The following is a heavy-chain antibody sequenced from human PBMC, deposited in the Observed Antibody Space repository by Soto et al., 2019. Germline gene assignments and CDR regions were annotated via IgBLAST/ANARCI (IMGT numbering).Heavy chain of an antibody. CDR1: GGSISSYY. V-gene: IGHV4-59*08. Sequence: SETLSLTCTVSGGSISSYYWSWIRQPPGKGLEWIGYIYYSGSTNYNPSLKSRVTISVDTSKNQFSLKLSSVTAAYTAVYYCARRYGYSFDYWGQGTLVTVSS. CDR3: ARRYGYSFDY. D-gene: IGHD1-1*01. CDR2: IYYSGST. J-gene: IGHJ4*02.